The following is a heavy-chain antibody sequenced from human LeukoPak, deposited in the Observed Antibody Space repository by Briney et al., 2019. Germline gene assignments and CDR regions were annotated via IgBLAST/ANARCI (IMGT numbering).Heavy chain of an antibody. CDR1: GFTFSSYW. J-gene: IGHJ4*02. CDR2: INWNGGST. V-gene: IGHV3-20*04. CDR3: ARLRGSGSYYNGGVDY. D-gene: IGHD3-10*01. Sequence: GGSLRLSCAASGFTFSSYWMSWVRQAPGKGLEWVSGINWNGGSTGYADSVKGRFTISRDNAKNSLYLQMNSLRAEDTALYYCARLRGSGSYYNGGVDYWGQGTLVTVSS.